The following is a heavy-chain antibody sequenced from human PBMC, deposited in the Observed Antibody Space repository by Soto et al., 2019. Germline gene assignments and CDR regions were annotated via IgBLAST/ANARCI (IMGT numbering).Heavy chain of an antibody. Sequence: SETLSLTCTVSGGSISSYYWSWIRQPPGKGLEWIGYIYYSGSTNYNPSLKSRVTISVDTSKNQFSLKLSSVTAADTAVYYCARASGLFYHIFHPWGQGTLVTVSS. J-gene: IGHJ5*02. CDR3: ARASGLFYHIFHP. V-gene: IGHV4-59*01. CDR1: GGSISSYY. D-gene: IGHD3-9*01. CDR2: IYYSGST.